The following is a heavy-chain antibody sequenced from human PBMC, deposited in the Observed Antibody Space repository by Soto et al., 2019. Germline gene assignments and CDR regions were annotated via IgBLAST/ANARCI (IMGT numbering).Heavy chain of an antibody. CDR3: ASSKLRFLEWPPSDYYYGMDV. CDR1: GYTFTSYG. Sequence: ASVKVSCKASGYTFTSYGISWVRQAPGQGLEWMGWISAYNGNTNYAQKLQGRVTMTTDTSTSTAYMELRSLRSDDTAVYYCASSKLRFLEWPPSDYYYGMDVWGQGTTVTVSS. J-gene: IGHJ6*02. CDR2: ISAYNGNT. D-gene: IGHD3-3*01. V-gene: IGHV1-18*01.